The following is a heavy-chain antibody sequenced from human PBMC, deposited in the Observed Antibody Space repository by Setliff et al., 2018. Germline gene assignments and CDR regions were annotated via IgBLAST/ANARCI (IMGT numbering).Heavy chain of an antibody. CDR2: ISSSSSYI. Sequence: GGSLRLSCAASGFTFDNAWMNWVRQAPGKGLEWVSSISSSSSYIYYADSVKGRFTISRDNAKNSLYLQMNSLRAEDTAVYYCAREELWFGELASYYYYGMDVWGQGTTVTVSS. V-gene: IGHV3-21*01. D-gene: IGHD3-10*01. J-gene: IGHJ6*02. CDR3: AREELWFGELASYYYYGMDV. CDR1: GFTFDNAW.